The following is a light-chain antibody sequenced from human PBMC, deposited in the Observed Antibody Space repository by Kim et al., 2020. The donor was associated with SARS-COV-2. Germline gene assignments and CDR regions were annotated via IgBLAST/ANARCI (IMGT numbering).Light chain of an antibody. Sequence: EIVLTQSPATLSLSPGERATLSCRASQNVIIAYLAWYQQKPGQPPRLLFHAASTRATGTPDRFSASGSGTDFTLTINRLEPEDFAVYYCQQYDTSLIFGGGTKVDIK. CDR3: QQYDTSLI. CDR2: AAS. J-gene: IGKJ4*01. V-gene: IGKV3-20*01. CDR1: QNVIIAY.